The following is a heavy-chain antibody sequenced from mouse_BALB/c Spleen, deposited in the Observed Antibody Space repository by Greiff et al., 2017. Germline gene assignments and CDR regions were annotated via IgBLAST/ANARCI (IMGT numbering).Heavy chain of an antibody. Sequence: EVQGVESGGGLVKPGGSLKLSCAASGFTFSDYYMYWVRQTPEKRLEWVATISDGGSYTYYPDSVKGRFTISRDNAKNNLYLQMSSLKSEDTAMYYCARERTNYAMDYWGQGTSVTVSS. CDR3: ARERTNYAMDY. CDR2: ISDGGSYT. D-gene: IGHD2-13*01. CDR1: GFTFSDYY. V-gene: IGHV5-4*02. J-gene: IGHJ4*01.